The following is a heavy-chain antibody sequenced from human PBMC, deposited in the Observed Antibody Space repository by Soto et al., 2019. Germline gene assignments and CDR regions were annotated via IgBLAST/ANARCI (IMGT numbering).Heavy chain of an antibody. D-gene: IGHD2-8*01. V-gene: IGHV3-23*01. J-gene: IGHJ4*02. CDR2: ISGSGGST. CDR1: GFTFSSYA. CDR3: AKDDCTNGVCREYYFDY. Sequence: EVQLLESGGGLVQPGGSLRLSCAASGFTFSSYAMSWVRQAPGKGLEWVSAISGSGGSTYYADSVKGRFTISRDNSKNTLYLQMNILRAEDTAVYYCAKDDCTNGVCREYYFDYWGQGTLVTVSS.